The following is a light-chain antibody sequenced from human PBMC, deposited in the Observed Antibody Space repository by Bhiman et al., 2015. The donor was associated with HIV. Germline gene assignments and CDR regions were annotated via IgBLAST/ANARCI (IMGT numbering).Light chain of an antibody. J-gene: IGLJ2*01. V-gene: IGLV1-40*01. Sequence: LTQPPSVSGAPGQRVTISCTGSSSNIGAGYDVHWYQQLPGTAPKLLIYGNSNRPSGVPDRFSGSKSGTSASLAITGLQAEDEADYYCQSYDSSLSAVVFGGGTKLTVL. CDR3: QSYDSSLSAVV. CDR1: SSNIGAGYD. CDR2: GNS.